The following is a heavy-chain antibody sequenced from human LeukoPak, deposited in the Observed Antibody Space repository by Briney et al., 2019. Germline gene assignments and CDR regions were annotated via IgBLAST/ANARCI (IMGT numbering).Heavy chain of an antibody. Sequence: GGSLRLSCEASRFAFSSYWMNWVRQAPGKGLEWVANIKQDGIEKNYVDSVKGRFTISRDNAKNSLYLQMNSLRAEDTAVYYCAKVLNVLLWFGEFDYWGQGTLVTVSS. V-gene: IGHV3-7*03. J-gene: IGHJ4*02. CDR1: RFAFSSYW. D-gene: IGHD3-10*01. CDR3: AKVLNVLLWFGEFDY. CDR2: IKQDGIEK.